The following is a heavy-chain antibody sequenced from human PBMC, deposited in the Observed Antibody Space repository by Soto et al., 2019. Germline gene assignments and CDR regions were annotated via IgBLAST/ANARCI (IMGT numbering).Heavy chain of an antibody. CDR1: GFTFSSYA. D-gene: IGHD2-2*01. Sequence: GGSLRLSCSASGFTFSSYAMHWVRQAPGKGLEYVSAISSNGGSTYYADSVKGRFTISRDNSKNTLYLQMSSLRAEDTAVYYCVGPYCSSTSCHALLGYWGQGTLVTVSS. CDR2: ISSNGGST. V-gene: IGHV3-64D*08. J-gene: IGHJ4*02. CDR3: VGPYCSSTSCHALLGY.